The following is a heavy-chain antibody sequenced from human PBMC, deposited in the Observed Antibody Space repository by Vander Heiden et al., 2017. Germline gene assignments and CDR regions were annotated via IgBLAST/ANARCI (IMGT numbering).Heavy chain of an antibody. V-gene: IGHV2-5*02. CDR3: AADHGDYAGFDY. CDR2: IYWDDDK. CDR1: GFSLSTSGVG. Sequence: QIPLKESGPTLVKPTQTLTLTCSFSGFSLSTSGVGVAWIRQPPGKALEWLALIYWDDDKRYSPSLKSRLTITKDTSKNQVVLTMTNMVPADTATYYCAADHGDYAGFDYWGRGTPVTVSS. J-gene: IGHJ4*02. D-gene: IGHD4-17*01.